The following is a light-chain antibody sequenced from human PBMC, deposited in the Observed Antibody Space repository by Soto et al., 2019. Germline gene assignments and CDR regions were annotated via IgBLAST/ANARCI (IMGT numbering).Light chain of an antibody. CDR3: QQYYSTPWT. CDR2: WAS. V-gene: IGKV4-1*01. J-gene: IGKJ1*01. Sequence: DIVMTQSPDSLAVSLGERATINCKSSQSVLYSSNNKNYLAWYQQKPGQPPKLLIYWASTRESGVPDRFSGSGSGTDFTLTIISLQAEDVAVYYCQQYYSTPWTFGQGTTVAIK. CDR1: QSVLYSSNNKNY.